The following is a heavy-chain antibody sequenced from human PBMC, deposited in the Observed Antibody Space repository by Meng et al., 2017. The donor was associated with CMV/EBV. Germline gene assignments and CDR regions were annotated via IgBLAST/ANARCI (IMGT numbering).Heavy chain of an antibody. CDR1: GGSFSGYY. J-gene: IGHJ4*02. CDR2: INHSGST. D-gene: IGHD3-22*01. V-gene: IGHV4-34*01. Sequence: QLPLPQLGEGLLKPSETLSLTCAVYGGSFSGYYWSWTRQPPGKGLEWIGEINHSGSTNYNPSLKSRVTISVDTSKNQFSLKLSSVTAADTAVYYCARVWDSGWDYWGQGTLVTVSS. CDR3: ARVWDSGWDY.